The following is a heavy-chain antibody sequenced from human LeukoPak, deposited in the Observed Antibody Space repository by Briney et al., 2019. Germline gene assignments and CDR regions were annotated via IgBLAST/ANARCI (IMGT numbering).Heavy chain of an antibody. V-gene: IGHV3-23*01. J-gene: IGHJ5*02. Sequence: GGSLRLSCAASGFTFSSYAMSWVRQAPGQGLEWVSGISGSRGTTYYADSVKGRLTISRDNSKNTLYLQMNSLRADDTAVYYCAKERTGGWPLDPWGRESVLTVSS. CDR3: AKERTGGWPLDP. CDR2: ISGSRGTT. D-gene: IGHD6-19*01. CDR1: GFTFSSYA.